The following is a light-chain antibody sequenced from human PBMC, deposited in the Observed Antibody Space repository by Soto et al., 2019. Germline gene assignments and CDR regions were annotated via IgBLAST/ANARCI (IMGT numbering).Light chain of an antibody. CDR3: QQTYSSPFT. CDR1: QRVGIY. J-gene: IGKJ3*01. CDR2: AAS. V-gene: IGKV1-39*01. Sequence: DIQMTQSPPSLSASVGDRVTITCRAGQRVGIYFNWYQQEPGKAPRLLIFAASSLQSGVPSRFSGSGSGTDFTLTISSLQPEDFGTYYCQQTYSSPFTFGPGTKVDIK.